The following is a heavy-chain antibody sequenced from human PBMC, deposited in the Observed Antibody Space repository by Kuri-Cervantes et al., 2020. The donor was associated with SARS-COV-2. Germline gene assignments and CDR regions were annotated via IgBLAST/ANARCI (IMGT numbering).Heavy chain of an antibody. V-gene: IGHV3-48*03. CDR2: ISSSGGTI. D-gene: IGHD6-13*01. CDR1: GFTCSSYE. Sequence: GGSLRLSCAASGFTCSSYEMNWVRQAPGKGLEWVSYISSSGGTIYYADSVKGRFTISRDNAKNTLYLQMNSLRAEDTAVYYCAKDVAAGTRAPPEYFQHWGQGTLVTVSS. CDR3: AKDVAAGTRAPPEYFQH. J-gene: IGHJ1*01.